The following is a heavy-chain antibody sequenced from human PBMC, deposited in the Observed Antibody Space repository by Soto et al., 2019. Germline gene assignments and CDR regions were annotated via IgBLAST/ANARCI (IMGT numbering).Heavy chain of an antibody. CDR1: GFTFSSYG. CDR2: ISYDGSNK. Sequence: GGSLRLSCAASGFTFSSYGMHWVRQAPGKGLEWVAVISYDGSNKYYADSVKGRFTISRDNSKNTLYLQMNSLRAEDTAVYYCARFSSSHTNYYYYYGMDVWGQGTTVTVSS. CDR3: ARFSSSHTNYYYYYGMDV. D-gene: IGHD6-13*01. V-gene: IGHV3-30*03. J-gene: IGHJ6*02.